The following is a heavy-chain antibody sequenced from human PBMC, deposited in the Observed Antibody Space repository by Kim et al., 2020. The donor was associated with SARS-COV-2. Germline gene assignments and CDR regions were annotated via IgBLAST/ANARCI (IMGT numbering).Heavy chain of an antibody. J-gene: IGHJ4*02. CDR3: VKERITMVRGVIIETPLCY. D-gene: IGHD3-10*01. V-gene: IGHV3-64D*09. Sequence: GGSLRLSCSASGFTFSSYAMHWVRQAPGKGLEYVSAISSNGGSTYYADSVKGRFTISRDNSKNTLYLQMSSLRAEDTAVYYCVKERITMVRGVIIETPLCYWGQGTLVPVSS. CDR2: ISSNGGST. CDR1: GFTFSSYA.